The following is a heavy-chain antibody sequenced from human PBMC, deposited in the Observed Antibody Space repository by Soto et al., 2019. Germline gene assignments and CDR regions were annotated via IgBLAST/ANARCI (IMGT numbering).Heavy chain of an antibody. D-gene: IGHD3-16*01. V-gene: IGHV1-8*01. CDR1: GYSFTNND. Sequence: GXSEKVSCKASGYSFTNNDVHWVREATGQGLEWMGWMNPGSGDTGYAQNFQGRVTMTRDISIATAYMELSSLRSDDTAIYYCARMATFGSLNWFDPWGQGTLVTVSS. J-gene: IGHJ5*02. CDR2: MNPGSGDT. CDR3: ARMATFGSLNWFDP.